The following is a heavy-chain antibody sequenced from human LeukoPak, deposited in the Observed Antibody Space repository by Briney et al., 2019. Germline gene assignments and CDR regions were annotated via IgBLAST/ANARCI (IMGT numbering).Heavy chain of an antibody. Sequence: GGSLRLSCAASGFTFSDYYMSWIRQAPGKGLEWVAFIRYDGSNKYYADSVKGRFTISRDNSKNTLYLQMNSLRAEDTAVYYCAKDLHDSSGYYNFDYWGQGTLVTVSS. CDR1: GFTFSDYY. V-gene: IGHV3-30*02. CDR2: IRYDGSNK. CDR3: AKDLHDSSGYYNFDY. J-gene: IGHJ4*02. D-gene: IGHD3-22*01.